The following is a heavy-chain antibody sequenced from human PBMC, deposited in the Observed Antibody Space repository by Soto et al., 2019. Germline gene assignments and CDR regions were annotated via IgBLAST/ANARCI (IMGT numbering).Heavy chain of an antibody. CDR3: AAGGSGYYAN. Sequence: EVQLVESGGDLVQPGGSLRLSCAASGFTFSTYWMHWVRQAPGKGLLWVSRIKTDGTYATYADSVKGRFTISRDNAKNTLYQQMNSLRVEEGAVYYCAAGGSGYYANWGQGTLVTVSS. J-gene: IGHJ4*02. CDR2: IKTDGTYA. V-gene: IGHV3-74*01. D-gene: IGHD3-22*01. CDR1: GFTFSTYW.